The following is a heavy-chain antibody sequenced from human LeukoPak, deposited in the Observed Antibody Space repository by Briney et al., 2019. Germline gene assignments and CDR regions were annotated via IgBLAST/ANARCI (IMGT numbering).Heavy chain of an antibody. CDR3: ASDLAAAGTWFDP. CDR2: IWYDTSNK. V-gene: IGHV3-33*01. Sequence: GGSLRLSCAPSGFTFSSYGMHWVRQAPGKWLEWVTAIWYDTSNKYYADSVKGRFTISRDNYKNTLYLQMNSLRAEDTAVYYCASDLAAAGTWFDPWGQGTLVTVSS. J-gene: IGHJ5*02. CDR1: GFTFSSYG. D-gene: IGHD6-13*01.